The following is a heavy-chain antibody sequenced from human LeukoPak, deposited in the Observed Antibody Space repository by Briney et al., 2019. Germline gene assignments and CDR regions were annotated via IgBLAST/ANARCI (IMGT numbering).Heavy chain of an antibody. D-gene: IGHD3-22*01. V-gene: IGHV4-4*07. CDR2: IYTSGST. CDR3: ARDRYYYDSSGYYYFDY. Sequence: SETLSLTCTVSGGSISSCYWSWIRQPAGKGLEWIGRIYTSGSTNYNPSLKSRVTMSVDTSKNQFSLKLSSVTAADTAVYYCARDRYYYDSSGYYYFDYWGQGTLVTVSS. CDR1: GGSISSCY. J-gene: IGHJ4*02.